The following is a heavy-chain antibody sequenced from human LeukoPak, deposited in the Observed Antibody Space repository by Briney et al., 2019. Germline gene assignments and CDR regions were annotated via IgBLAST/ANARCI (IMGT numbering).Heavy chain of an antibody. CDR3: ARRGGGYDYGDLGWFDP. D-gene: IGHD4-17*01. J-gene: IGHJ5*02. CDR1: GYTFTSYG. CDR2: ISAYNGNT. Sequence: ASVKVSCKASGYTFTSYGISWVRQAPGPGLECMGWISAYNGNTNYAQKLQGRVTMTTDTSTSTAYMELRSLRSDDTAVYYRARRGGGYDYGDLGWFDPWGQGTLVTVSS. V-gene: IGHV1-18*01.